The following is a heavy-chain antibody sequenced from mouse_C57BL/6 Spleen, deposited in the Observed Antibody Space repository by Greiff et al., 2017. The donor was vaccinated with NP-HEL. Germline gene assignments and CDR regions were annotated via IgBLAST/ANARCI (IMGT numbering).Heavy chain of an antibody. CDR1: GYTFTSYW. V-gene: IGHV1-64*01. D-gene: IGHD2-4*01. J-gene: IGHJ3*01. Sequence: QVQLQQPGAELVKPGASVKLSCKASGYTFTSYWMHWVKQRPGQGLEWIGMIHPNSGSTNYNEKFKSKATLTVDKSSSTAYMQLSSLTSEDAAVYYCSRKGYDYDGPYWGQGTLVTVSA. CDR3: SRKGYDYDGPY. CDR2: IHPNSGST.